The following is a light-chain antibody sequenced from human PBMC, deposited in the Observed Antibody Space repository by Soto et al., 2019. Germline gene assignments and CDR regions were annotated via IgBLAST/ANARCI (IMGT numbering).Light chain of an antibody. CDR2: DVS. V-gene: IGLV2-14*03. CDR1: SSDVGSYNY. Sequence: QSVLTQPASVSGSPVQSITISCTVTSSDVGSYNYVSWYQHHPGKVPQLMIYDVSNRPSGVSNRFSGSKSGNTASLTISGLQAEDEAEYYCSSYTSSNTYVFGTGTKVTVL. J-gene: IGLJ1*01. CDR3: SSYTSSNTYV.